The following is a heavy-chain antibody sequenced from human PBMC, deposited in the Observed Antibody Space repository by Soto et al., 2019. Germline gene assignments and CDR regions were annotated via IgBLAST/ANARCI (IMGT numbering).Heavy chain of an antibody. V-gene: IGHV1-69*13. D-gene: IGHD3-10*01. CDR3: ATYGSGSYYLSYYYYGMDV. CDR1: GGTFSSYA. Sequence: GPSVKVSCKASGGTFSSYAISWVRQAPGQGLEWMGGIIPIFGTANYAQKFQGRVTITADESTSTAYMELSSLRSEDTAVYYCATYGSGSYYLSYYYYGMDVWGQGTTVTVSS. J-gene: IGHJ6*02. CDR2: IIPIFGTA.